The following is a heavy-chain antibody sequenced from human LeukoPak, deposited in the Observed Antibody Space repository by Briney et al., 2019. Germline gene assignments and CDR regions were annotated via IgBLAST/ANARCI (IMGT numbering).Heavy chain of an antibody. V-gene: IGHV1-2*02. Sequence: ASVKVSCKASGYTFTGYYMHWVRQAPGQGLEWMGWINPNSGGTNYAQKFQGRVTMTRDTSISTAYMELSRLRSDDTAVYYCARTNLERRLQEGGYYGMDVWGQGTTVTVSS. CDR1: GYTFTGYY. D-gene: IGHD1-1*01. CDR2: INPNSGGT. J-gene: IGHJ6*02. CDR3: ARTNLERRLQEGGYYGMDV.